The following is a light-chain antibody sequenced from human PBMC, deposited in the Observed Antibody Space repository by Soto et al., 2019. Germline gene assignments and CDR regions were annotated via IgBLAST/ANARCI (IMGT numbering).Light chain of an antibody. CDR1: QSISSY. Sequence: DIQMTQSPSSLSASVGDRVTITCRASQSISSYLHWHQQKPGKAPKLLIYAASSLQSGVPSRFSGSGSGTDFTLTISSLQPEDFATYYCQRSFSTPLTFGGGTKVEIK. CDR3: QRSFSTPLT. CDR2: AAS. J-gene: IGKJ4*01. V-gene: IGKV1-39*01.